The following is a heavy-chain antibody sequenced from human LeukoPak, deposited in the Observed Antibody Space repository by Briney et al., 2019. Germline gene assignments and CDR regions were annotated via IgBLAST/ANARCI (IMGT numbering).Heavy chain of an antibody. Sequence: PSETLSLTCTVSGGSISSSSYYWGWIRQPPGKGLEWIGSIYYSGSTYYNPSLKSRVTISVDTSKNQFSLKLSSVTAANTAVYYCATCRITIFGVVISDAFDIWGQGTMVTVSS. J-gene: IGHJ3*02. V-gene: IGHV4-39*07. CDR2: IYYSGST. CDR3: ATCRITIFGVVISDAFDI. CDR1: GGSISSSSYY. D-gene: IGHD3-3*01.